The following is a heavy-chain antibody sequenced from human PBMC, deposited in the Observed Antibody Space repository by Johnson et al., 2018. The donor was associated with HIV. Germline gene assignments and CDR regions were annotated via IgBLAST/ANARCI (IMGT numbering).Heavy chain of an antibody. CDR2: IRYDGSNK. D-gene: IGHD3-10*01. CDR1: AFTFSRCG. V-gene: IGHV3-30*02. CDR3: ARDRALWFRELWPRYAFDM. Sequence: QVQLVESGGGVVQSGGSLRLSCAASAFTFSRCGMHWVRQAPGKGLEWVSFIRYDGSNKYYADSVKGRFTISRDNSKNTLYLQMNSLRVADTAVYYCARDRALWFRELWPRYAFDMWGQGTKITVSS. J-gene: IGHJ3*02.